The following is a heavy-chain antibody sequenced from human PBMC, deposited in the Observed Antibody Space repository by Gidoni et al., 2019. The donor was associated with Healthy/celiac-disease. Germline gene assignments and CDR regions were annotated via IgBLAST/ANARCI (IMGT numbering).Heavy chain of an antibody. V-gene: IGHV4-39*01. CDR2: IYYSGST. J-gene: IGHJ4*02. CDR1: GGSISSSSYY. Sequence: QLQLQESGPGLVKPSETLSLTCTVSGGSISSSSYYWGWIRQPPGKGLEWIGSIYYSGSTYYNPSLKSRVTISVDTSKNQFSLKLSSVTAADTAVYYCARVDYGDYGWYFDYWGQGTLVTVSS. CDR3: ARVDYGDYGWYFDY. D-gene: IGHD4-17*01.